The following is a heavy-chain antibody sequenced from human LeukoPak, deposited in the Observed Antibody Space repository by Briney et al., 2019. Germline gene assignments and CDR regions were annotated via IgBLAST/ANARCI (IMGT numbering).Heavy chain of an antibody. CDR3: ARTTVINKGSSFDI. D-gene: IGHD4-17*01. CDR2: IYYTGDT. V-gene: IGHV4-59*01. CDR1: GGPITSSY. J-gene: IGHJ3*02. Sequence: PSETLSLTCSVSGGPITSSYWSWVRQSPGNDLEWIGYIYYTGDTTYNPSLKGRVTISVDTSKNQFSLKLISLTAADTAVYYCARTTVINKGSSFDIWGQGTLVTVSS.